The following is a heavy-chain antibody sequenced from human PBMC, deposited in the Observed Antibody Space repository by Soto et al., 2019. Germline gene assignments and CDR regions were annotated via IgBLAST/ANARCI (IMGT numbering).Heavy chain of an antibody. Sequence: SETLSLTCTVSGGSIRSDDHYWSWIRQPPGKGLEWIGSTIYSGNTYYNPSLTRRVSISVDMSKNQFSLTLTSVTAADTAVYYCVREGTRITANGYIIAAGRFDYWGQGSLVTVSS. CDR3: VREGTRITANGYIIAAGRFDY. CDR1: GGSIRSDDHY. J-gene: IGHJ4*02. D-gene: IGHD6-13*01. CDR2: TIYSGNT. V-gene: IGHV4-30-4*01.